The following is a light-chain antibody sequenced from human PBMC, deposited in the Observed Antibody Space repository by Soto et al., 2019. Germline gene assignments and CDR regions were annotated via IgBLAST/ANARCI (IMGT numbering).Light chain of an antibody. CDR3: QQANSFPLT. V-gene: IGKV1-12*01. J-gene: IGKJ4*01. Sequence: DIQMTQSPSSVSASVGDRVTITCRATQGISSWLAWYQQKPGKAPKLLIYAASSSQSGVPSRYSGSGFGTLFTLSIRRQPPKGYATYYCQQANSFPLTFGGGTKVEIK. CDR2: AAS. CDR1: QGISSW.